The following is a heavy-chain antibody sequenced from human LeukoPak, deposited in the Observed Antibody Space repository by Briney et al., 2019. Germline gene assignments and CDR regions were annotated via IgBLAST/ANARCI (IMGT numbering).Heavy chain of an antibody. J-gene: IGHJ4*02. Sequence: GGSLGLSCAASGFIFSNYGMHWVRQAPGKGLEWVAFLRRDGSDKYYADSVKGRFTISRDNSKNTVYLQMNSLRPEDTAVYYCAKDHSQNFDYWGQGTLVTVSS. CDR2: LRRDGSDK. CDR3: AKDHSQNFDY. CDR1: GFIFSNYG. V-gene: IGHV3-30*02. D-gene: IGHD5-18*01.